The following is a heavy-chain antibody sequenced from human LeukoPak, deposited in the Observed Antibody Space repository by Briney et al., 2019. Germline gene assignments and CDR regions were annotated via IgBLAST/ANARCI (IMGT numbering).Heavy chain of an antibody. CDR1: GYDFSTYY. J-gene: IGHJ2*01. CDR3: TRFRAYSTSSGYFDL. V-gene: IGHV5-51*01. CDR2: IYPGNSDT. D-gene: IGHD6-6*01. Sequence: GESLKISCEGSGYDFSTYYIAWVRQMPGKSLESMGIIYPGNSDTRYSPSFQGQVTISADKSISTAYLQWSSLKASDTAIYYCTRFRAYSTSSGYFDLWGRGTPVTVSS.